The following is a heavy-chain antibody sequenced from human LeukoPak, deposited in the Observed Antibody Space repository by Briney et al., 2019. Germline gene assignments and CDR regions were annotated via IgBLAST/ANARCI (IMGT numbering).Heavy chain of an antibody. D-gene: IGHD6-19*01. CDR2: IYYSGST. Sequence: SETLSLTCTVSGGSISSNSYYWSWIRQPPGKGLEWIGYIYYSGSTNYNPSLKSRVTISVDTSKNQFSLKLSSVTAADTAVYYCARESSSGWFVRAFDIWGQGTMVTVSS. J-gene: IGHJ3*02. CDR1: GGSISSNSYY. V-gene: IGHV4-61*05. CDR3: ARESSSGWFVRAFDI.